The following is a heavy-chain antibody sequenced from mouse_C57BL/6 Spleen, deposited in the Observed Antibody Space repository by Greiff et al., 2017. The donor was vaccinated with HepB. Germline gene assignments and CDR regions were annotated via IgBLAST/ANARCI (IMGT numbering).Heavy chain of an antibody. CDR2: ISSGSSTI. V-gene: IGHV5-17*01. Sequence: EVKLVESGGGLVKPGGSLKLSCAASGFTFSDYGMHWVRQAPEKGLEWVAYISSGSSTIYYADTVKGRFTISRDNAKNTLFLQMTSLRSEDTAMYYCARENYGSRTRYFDVWGTGTTVTVSS. J-gene: IGHJ1*03. CDR3: ARENYGSRTRYFDV. CDR1: GFTFSDYG. D-gene: IGHD1-1*01.